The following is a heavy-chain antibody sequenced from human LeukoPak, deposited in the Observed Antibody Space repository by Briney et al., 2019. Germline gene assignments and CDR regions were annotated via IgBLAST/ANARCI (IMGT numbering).Heavy chain of an antibody. J-gene: IGHJ5*02. V-gene: IGHV4-30-4*01. CDR1: GGSISSGDYY. D-gene: IGHD2-2*01. Sequence: SETLSLTCTVSGGSISSGDYYWSWIRQPPGKGLEWIGYIYYSGSTYYNPSLKSRFTISVDTSKDQFSLKLSSVTAADTAVYYCARVSYCSSTSCPNSEGNWFDPWGQGTLVTVSS. CDR3: ARVSYCSSTSCPNSEGNWFDP. CDR2: IYYSGST.